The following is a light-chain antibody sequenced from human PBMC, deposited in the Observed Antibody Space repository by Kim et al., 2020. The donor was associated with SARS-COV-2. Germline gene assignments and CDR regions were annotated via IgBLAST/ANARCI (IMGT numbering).Light chain of an antibody. V-gene: IGKV3-20*01. J-gene: IGKJ1*01. CDR3: QQYGGSPRT. CDR1: QNIDSSY. CDR2: GAF. Sequence: SPGETATISCRASQNIDSSYVAWYQLKPGQAPRLVVYGAFTRATGITHRFSGRGSGTDFTLTISRLEPEDFAVYYCQQYGGSPRTFGQGTKVEIK.